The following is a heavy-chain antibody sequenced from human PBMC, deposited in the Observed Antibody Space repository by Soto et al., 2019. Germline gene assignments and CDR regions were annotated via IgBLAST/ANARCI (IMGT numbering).Heavy chain of an antibody. CDR2: ISGRGGRT. CDR1: GFTFDIHA. V-gene: IGHV3-23*01. Sequence: EVRLLESGGRLVQPGGSLRRSCAASGFTFDIHAMSWVREAPGKALQWVSVISGRGGRTYYADSVKGRFTISRDNSQHALHLEMNTLRADDTAVYYCAKASLATHYFYYAMDVWGQGTTVTVAS. CDR3: AKASLATHYFYYAMDV. J-gene: IGHJ6*02.